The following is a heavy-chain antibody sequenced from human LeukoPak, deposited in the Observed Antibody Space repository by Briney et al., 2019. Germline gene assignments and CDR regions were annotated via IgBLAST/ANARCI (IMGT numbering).Heavy chain of an antibody. V-gene: IGHV3-23*01. CDR3: AREYYDSSGYYYYYYGMDI. CDR1: GFTFSSHA. Sequence: GGSLRLSCAGSGFTFSSHAMSWVRQAPGKGLEWVSAISGNGGSTYDADSVKGRFTISRDNSKNTLHLQMNSLRAEDTAVYYCAREYYDSSGYYYYYYGMDIWGQGTTVTVSS. CDR2: ISGNGGST. J-gene: IGHJ6*02. D-gene: IGHD3-22*01.